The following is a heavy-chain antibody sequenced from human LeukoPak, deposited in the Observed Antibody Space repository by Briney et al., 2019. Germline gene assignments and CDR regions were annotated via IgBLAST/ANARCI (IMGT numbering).Heavy chain of an antibody. CDR1: GYTLTELS. Sequence: GASVKVSCKVSGYTLTELSMHWVRQAPGKGLEWMGGFDPEDGETIYAQKFQGRVTITADKSTSTAYMELSSLRSEDTAVYYCARVVDYDILTGYYRDAFDIWGQGTMVTVSS. D-gene: IGHD3-9*01. CDR2: FDPEDGET. V-gene: IGHV1-24*01. J-gene: IGHJ3*02. CDR3: ARVVDYDILTGYYRDAFDI.